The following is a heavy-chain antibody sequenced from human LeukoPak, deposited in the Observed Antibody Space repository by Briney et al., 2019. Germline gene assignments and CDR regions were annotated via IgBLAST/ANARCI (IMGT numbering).Heavy chain of an antibody. CDR2: IYPVDSDT. CDR3: ARHETGPYFDY. Sequence: GESLKISCKGSGYSFTSYWIGWVRQMPGKGLECMGIIYPVDSDTRYNPSFQGQVTISADTSSNTAYLQWSSLKASATAMYYCARHETGPYFDYWGQGTLVTVSS. V-gene: IGHV5-51*01. D-gene: IGHD1-1*01. J-gene: IGHJ4*02. CDR1: GYSFTSYW.